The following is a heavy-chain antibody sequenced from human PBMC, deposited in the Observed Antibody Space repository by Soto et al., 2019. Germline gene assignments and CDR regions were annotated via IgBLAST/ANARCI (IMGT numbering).Heavy chain of an antibody. CDR3: ARAQARYDFWSGYYLPNYYMDV. Sequence: PSETLSLTCTVSGGYISSYYWSWIRQPPGKGLEWIGYIYYSGSANYNPSLKSRVTISVDTSKNQFSLKLSSVTAADTAVYYCARAQARYDFWSGYYLPNYYMDVWGKGTTVTVSS. D-gene: IGHD3-3*01. V-gene: IGHV4-59*01. CDR2: IYYSGSA. CDR1: GGYISSYY. J-gene: IGHJ6*03.